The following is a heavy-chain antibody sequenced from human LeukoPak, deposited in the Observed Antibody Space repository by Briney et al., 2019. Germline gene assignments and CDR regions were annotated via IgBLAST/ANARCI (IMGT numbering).Heavy chain of an antibody. D-gene: IGHD5-18*01. CDR2: IVVGSGNT. CDR3: AVVDTPMEADQTHLNWFDP. J-gene: IGHJ5*02. Sequence: SVKVSCKASGFTFTSSAMQWVRQARGQRLEWIGWIVVGSGNTNYAQKFQERVTITRDMSTSTAYMELTRLRPDDTAVYYCAVVDTPMEADQTHLNWFDPWGQGTQVTVSS. V-gene: IGHV1-58*02. CDR1: GFTFTSSA.